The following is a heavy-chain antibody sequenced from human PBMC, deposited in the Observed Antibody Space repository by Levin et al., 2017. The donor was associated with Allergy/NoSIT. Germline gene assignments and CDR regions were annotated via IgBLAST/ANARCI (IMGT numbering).Heavy chain of an antibody. Sequence: LSLTCAASGFAFDLFYMTWVRQAPGKGLEWVANIKEDGSEKYYVDSVRGRFTVSRDNAKKSLSLQMNSLRAEDTAVYYCAREYYYNYSGDGASAYWGQGTLVTVSS. CDR3: AREYYYNYSGDGASAY. V-gene: IGHV3-7*01. D-gene: IGHD3-22*01. J-gene: IGHJ4*02. CDR1: GFAFDLFY. CDR2: IKEDGSEK.